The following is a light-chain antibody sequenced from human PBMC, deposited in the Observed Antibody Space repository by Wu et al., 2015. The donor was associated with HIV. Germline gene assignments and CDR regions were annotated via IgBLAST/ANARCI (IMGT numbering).Light chain of an antibody. CDR1: QNVGSRS. J-gene: IGKJ5*01. V-gene: IGKV3-20*01. CDR3: QQYGSSPIT. Sequence: EIVLRQSPGTLSMSPGERVILSCRASQNVGSRSLAWYQQKPGQAPRLLISAATSRATGIPDRFSGFGAGTDFSLIISRLEPEDFGVYYCQQYGSSPITFGQGTRLEIK. CDR2: AAT.